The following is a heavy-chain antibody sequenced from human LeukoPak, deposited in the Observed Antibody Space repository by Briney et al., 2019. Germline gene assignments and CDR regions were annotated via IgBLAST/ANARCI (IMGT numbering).Heavy chain of an antibody. CDR3: AKGWVPGPLDI. D-gene: IGHD1-1*01. CDR1: GFTFSSYW. V-gene: IGHV3-74*01. Sequence: PGGSLRLSCAASGFTFSSYWMHWVRQAPGKGLVWVSRINSDGSSTSYADSVKGRFTISRDNAKNTLYLQMNSLRAEDTAVYSSAKGWVPGPLDIGGQGTMVTFSS. J-gene: IGHJ3*02. CDR2: INSDGSST.